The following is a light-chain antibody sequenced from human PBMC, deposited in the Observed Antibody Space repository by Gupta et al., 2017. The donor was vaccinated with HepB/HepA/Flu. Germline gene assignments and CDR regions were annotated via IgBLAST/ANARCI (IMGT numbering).Light chain of an antibody. V-gene: IGKV3-20*01. CDR3: QQYCSCPGIT. CDR2: CAS. J-gene: IGKJ3*01. CDR1: QSVSSSY. Sequence: EIVSTQSPGTLSLSAGERATLSCRASQSVSSSYLAWYQQKPGQDPRLLIYCASSSATGLPHRFSGSGCATEVTLTISRLEPDDYAVYYCQQYCSCPGITFGHGTKVDIK.